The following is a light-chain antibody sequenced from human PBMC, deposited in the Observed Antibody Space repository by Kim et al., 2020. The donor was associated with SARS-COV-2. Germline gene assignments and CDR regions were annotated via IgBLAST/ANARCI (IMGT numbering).Light chain of an antibody. CDR3: SSYTSSSTV. V-gene: IGLV2-14*03. CDR2: DVS. J-gene: IGLJ2*01. Sequence: PGPSITISCPATSSDVGGYNYVSWYQQHPGKAPKLMIYDVSNRPSGVSNRFSGSKSGNTASLTISGLQAEDEADYYCSSYTSSSTVFGGGTQLTVL. CDR1: SSDVGGYNY.